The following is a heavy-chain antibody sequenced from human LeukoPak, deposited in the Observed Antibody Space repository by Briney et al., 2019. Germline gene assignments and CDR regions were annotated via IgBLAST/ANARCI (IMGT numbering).Heavy chain of an antibody. D-gene: IGHD6-19*01. CDR2: MNPNSGNT. CDR1: GYTFTSYD. CDR3: ASVGEYSSGWYYYYYGMDV. V-gene: IGHV1-8*01. J-gene: IGHJ6*02. Sequence: HVASVKVSCKASGYTFTSYDINWVRQATGQGLEWMGWMNPNSGNTGYAQKFQGRVTMTRNTSISTAYMELSSLRSEDTAVYYCASVGEYSSGWYYYYYGMDVWGQGTTVTVSS.